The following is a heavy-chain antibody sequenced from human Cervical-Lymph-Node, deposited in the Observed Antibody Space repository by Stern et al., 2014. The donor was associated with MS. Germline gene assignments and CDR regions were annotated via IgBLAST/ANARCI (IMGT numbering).Heavy chain of an antibody. J-gene: IGHJ5*02. V-gene: IGHV7-4-1*02. D-gene: IGHD3-3*01. CDR2: INSNTCAP. CDR3: ARDMSDFWSDYGHNWFDP. Sequence: QVQLVQSGSELKKPGASVTVSCKASGYTFTKYLIHWVRQAPGQGLEWMGWINSNTCAPMYARDFAGRFVFSLDTSVTTAYLQISRLKTEDTAVYYCARDMSDFWSDYGHNWFDPWGQGTLVTVSS. CDR1: GYTFTKYL.